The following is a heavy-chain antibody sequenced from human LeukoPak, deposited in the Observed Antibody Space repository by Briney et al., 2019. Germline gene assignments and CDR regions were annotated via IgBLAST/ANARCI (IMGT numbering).Heavy chain of an antibody. CDR2: ISAYNGNT. CDR3: ARDCSSTSCYGFDP. CDR1: GYTVTSNG. V-gene: IGHV1-18*01. J-gene: IGHJ5*02. Sequence: GASVKVSCKASGYTVTSNGISWVRQAPGQGLEWMGWISAYNGNTNYAQKLQGRVTMTTDTSTSTAYMELRSLRSDDTAVYYCARDCSSTSCYGFDPWGQGTLVTVSS. D-gene: IGHD2-2*01.